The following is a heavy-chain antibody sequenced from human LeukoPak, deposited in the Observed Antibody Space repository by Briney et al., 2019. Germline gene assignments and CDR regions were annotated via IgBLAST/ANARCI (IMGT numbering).Heavy chain of an antibody. CDR2: IWYGGSNK. V-gene: IGHV3-33*08. CDR3: ARWYDPYYYYMDV. J-gene: IGHJ6*03. Sequence: GGSLRLSCAASGFTFSSYGMHWVRQAPGKGLEWVAVIWYGGSNKYYADSVKGRFTISRDNSKNTLYLQMNSLRAEDTAVYYCARWYDPYYYYMDVWGKGTTVTVSS. D-gene: IGHD6-13*01. CDR1: GFTFSSYG.